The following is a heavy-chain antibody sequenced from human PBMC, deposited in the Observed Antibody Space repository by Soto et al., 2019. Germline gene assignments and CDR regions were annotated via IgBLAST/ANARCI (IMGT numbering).Heavy chain of an antibody. CDR2: IYHSWST. CDR1: GGSISSGGYS. Sequence: TLSLTCAVSGGSISSGGYSWSWIRQPPGKGLEWIGYIYHSWSTYYNPSLKSRVTISVDRSKNQFSLKLSSVTAADTAVYYCARGNSSSWHIDYWGQGTLVTVS. J-gene: IGHJ4*02. V-gene: IGHV4-30-2*01. D-gene: IGHD6-13*01. CDR3: ARGNSSSWHIDY.